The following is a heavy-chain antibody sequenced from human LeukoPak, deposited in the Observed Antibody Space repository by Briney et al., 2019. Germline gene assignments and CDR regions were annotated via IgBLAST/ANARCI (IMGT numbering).Heavy chain of an antibody. J-gene: IGHJ4*02. D-gene: IGHD2-2*02. CDR2: ISGSGDST. Sequence: PGGSLSLSCAASGFTCDDYARHWVRQAPGKGLEWVSSISGSGDSTYYADSVKGRFTIPRYNSKTTLYLQRNSLRTEDTAVFYCATGSCSSSTCYRRYWGQGTLVTVSS. CDR3: ATGSCSSSTCYRRY. V-gene: IGHV3-23*01. CDR1: GFTCDDYA.